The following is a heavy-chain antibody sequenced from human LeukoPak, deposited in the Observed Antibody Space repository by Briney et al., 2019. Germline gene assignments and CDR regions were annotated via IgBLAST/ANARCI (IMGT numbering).Heavy chain of an antibody. J-gene: IGHJ6*04. D-gene: IGHD3-10*02. CDR3: AELGITMVGGV. V-gene: IGHV3-53*01. CDR2: IYSGGST. CDR1: GFTVSNNY. Sequence: GGSLRLSCAASGFTVSNNYMNWVRQAPGKGLEWVSVIYSGGSTYYADFVKGRFTISRDNSENMLYLQMNSLRAEDTAVYYCAELGITMVGGVWGKGTTVTISS.